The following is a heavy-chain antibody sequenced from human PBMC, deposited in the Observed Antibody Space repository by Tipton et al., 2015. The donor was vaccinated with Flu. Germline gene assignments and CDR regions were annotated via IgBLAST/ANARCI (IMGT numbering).Heavy chain of an antibody. CDR2: VHQAGST. V-gene: IGHV4-38-2*01. Sequence: TLSLTCSASGDSIGSPYFWGWIRQPPGKGLEWIGNVHQAGSTYYNPSLKSRVTISIDTFKTQFSLRLSSVTAADTAVYYCVRLTYYYGSGTSDFWGQGTLVTVSS. CDR1: GDSIGSPYF. J-gene: IGHJ4*02. D-gene: IGHD3-10*01. CDR3: VRLTYYYGSGTSDF.